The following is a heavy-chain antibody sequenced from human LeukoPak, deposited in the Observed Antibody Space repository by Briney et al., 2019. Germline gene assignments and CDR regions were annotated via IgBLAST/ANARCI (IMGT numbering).Heavy chain of an antibody. CDR2: IYYSGST. CDR3: ASHRGGPLGGNKFFDY. CDR1: GGSISSGGYY. J-gene: IGHJ4*02. D-gene: IGHD4-23*01. V-gene: IGHV4-31*03. Sequence: SETLSLTCTVSGGSISSGGYYWSWIRQQPGKGLEWIGYIYYSGSTYYNPSLKSRVTISVDTSKNQFSLKLSSVTAADTAVYYCASHRGGPLGGNKFFDYWGQGTLVTVSS.